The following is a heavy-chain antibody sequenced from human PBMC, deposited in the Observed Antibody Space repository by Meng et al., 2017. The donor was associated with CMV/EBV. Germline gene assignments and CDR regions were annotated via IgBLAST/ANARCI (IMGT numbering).Heavy chain of an antibody. CDR1: GGSISSRSYY. Sequence: SETLSLTCTVSGGSISSRSYYWGWIRQPPGKGLEWIGSIDYSGSTYYNPSLKSRVTISVDTSKNQFSLKLSSVTAADTAVYYCASTGRLAPYYYYGMDVWGQGTTVTVSS. D-gene: IGHD3-9*01. CDR3: ASTGRLAPYYYYGMDV. J-gene: IGHJ6*02. V-gene: IGHV4-39*01. CDR2: IDYSGST.